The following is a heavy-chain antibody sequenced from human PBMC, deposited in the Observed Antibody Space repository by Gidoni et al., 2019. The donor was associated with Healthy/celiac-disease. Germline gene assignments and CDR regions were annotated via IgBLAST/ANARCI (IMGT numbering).Heavy chain of an antibody. V-gene: IGHV1-2*02. CDR3: ARVSASQYTEFDY. J-gene: IGHJ4*02. D-gene: IGHD6-6*01. CDR2: INPNSGGT. CDR1: GYTFTGYY. Sequence: VQLVQSGAEVKTPGASVKVSCKASGYTFTGYYMHWVRQAPGQGLEWMGWINPNSGGTNYAQKFQGRVTMTRDTSISTAYMELSRLRSDDTAVYYCARVSASQYTEFDYWGQGTLVTVSS.